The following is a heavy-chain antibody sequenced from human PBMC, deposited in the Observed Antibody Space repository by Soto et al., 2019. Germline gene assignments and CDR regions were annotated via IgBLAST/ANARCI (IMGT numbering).Heavy chain of an antibody. CDR3: ARHPLCTSCLDFWSGYRSWFDP. D-gene: IGHD3-3*01. CDR1: GGSISSYY. CDR2: IYYSGST. Sequence: SETLSLTCTVSGGSISSYYWSWIRQPPGKGLEWIGYIYYSGSTNYNPSLKSRVTISVDTSKNQFSLKLSSVTAADTAVYYCARHPLCTSCLDFWSGYRSWFDPWGQGTLVTVSS. V-gene: IGHV4-59*08. J-gene: IGHJ5*02.